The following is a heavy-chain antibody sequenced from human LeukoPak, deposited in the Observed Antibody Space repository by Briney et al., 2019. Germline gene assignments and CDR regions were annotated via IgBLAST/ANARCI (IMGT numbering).Heavy chain of an antibody. CDR2: ISSSSSYI. J-gene: IGHJ4*02. CDR3: ARDEQRSGSYSGY. D-gene: IGHD1-26*01. V-gene: IGHV3-21*01. Sequence: GGSLGLSCAASGFTFSSYSMNWVRQAPGKGLEWVSSISSSSSYIYYADSVKGRFTISRDNAKNSLYLQMNSLRAEDTAVYYCARDEQRSGSYSGYWGQGTLVTVSS. CDR1: GFTFSSYS.